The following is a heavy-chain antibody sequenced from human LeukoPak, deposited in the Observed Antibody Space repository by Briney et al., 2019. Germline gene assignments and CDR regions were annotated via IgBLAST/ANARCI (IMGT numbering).Heavy chain of an antibody. CDR3: ARAVIPPNRLDY. V-gene: IGHV4-34*01. CDR1: GGSFSGYY. Sequence: PSETLSLTCAVYGGSFSGYYWSWIRQPPGKGLEWIGEINHSGSTNYNPSLKSRVTISVDTSKNQFSLKLSSVTAADTAVYYCARAVIPPNRLDYWGQGTLVTVSS. CDR2: INHSGST. D-gene: IGHD2/OR15-2a*01. J-gene: IGHJ4*02.